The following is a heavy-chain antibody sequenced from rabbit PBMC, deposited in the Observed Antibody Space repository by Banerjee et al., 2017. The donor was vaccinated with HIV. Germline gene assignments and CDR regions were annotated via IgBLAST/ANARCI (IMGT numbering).Heavy chain of an antibody. CDR1: GFDFSTYG. Sequence: QEQLVESGGGLVQPGGSLKLSCKASGFDFSTYGVNWVRQAPGKGLEWIGYITYGGSESSAGGVNARSPISRHNAQNTLYLQLNSLTAADTATYFCARDLAGVIGWNFNLWGQGTLVTVS. CDR2: ITYGGSE. CDR3: ARDLAGVIGWNFNL. J-gene: IGHJ4*01. D-gene: IGHD4-1*01. V-gene: IGHV1S47*01.